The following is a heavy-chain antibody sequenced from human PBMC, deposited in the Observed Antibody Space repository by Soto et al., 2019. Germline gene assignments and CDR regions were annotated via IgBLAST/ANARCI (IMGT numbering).Heavy chain of an antibody. CDR1: GFIYSNYW. CDR2: INYDGSEK. J-gene: IGHJ5*02. Sequence: EVQLVESGGGLVRPGGSLRLSCAASGFIYSNYWMNWVRQAPVSGLEWVANINYDGSEKHYVDSVKVRFTISRDNAENSLYLEMNSLRVEETAVYYCASSSAPWGQGTLVTVSS. CDR3: ASSSAP. V-gene: IGHV3-7*03.